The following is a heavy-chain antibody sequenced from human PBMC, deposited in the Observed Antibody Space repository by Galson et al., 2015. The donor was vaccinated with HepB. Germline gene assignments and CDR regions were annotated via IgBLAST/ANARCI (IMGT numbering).Heavy chain of an antibody. Sequence: SLRLSCAASGFTFSSYGMHWVRQAPGKGLEWVAVIWYDGSNKYYADSVKGRFTISRDNSKNTLYLQMNSLRAEDTAVYYCAGTKAGGHYYYYYGMDVWGQGTTVTVSS. D-gene: IGHD4-23*01. V-gene: IGHV3-33*01. CDR3: AGTKAGGHYYYYYGMDV. CDR1: GFTFSSYG. J-gene: IGHJ6*02. CDR2: IWYDGSNK.